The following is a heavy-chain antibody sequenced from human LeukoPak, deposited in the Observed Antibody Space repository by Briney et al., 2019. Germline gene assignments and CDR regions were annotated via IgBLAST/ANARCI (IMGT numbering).Heavy chain of an antibody. CDR2: IMPDGSEE. CDR3: ARVTYSSGWCGDY. D-gene: IGHD6-19*01. CDR1: GFTFSTYW. J-gene: IGHJ4*02. Sequence: GGSLRLSCAASGFTFSTYWMSWVRQAPGKGLEWVANIMPDGSEEYYVDSVKGRFTISRDNAKNSLYLQMNSLRVEDTAVYYCARVTYSSGWCGDYWGQGTLVTVSS. V-gene: IGHV3-7*01.